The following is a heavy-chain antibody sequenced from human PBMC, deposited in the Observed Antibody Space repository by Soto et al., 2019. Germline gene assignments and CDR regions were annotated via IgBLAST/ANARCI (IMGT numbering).Heavy chain of an antibody. CDR2: INHSGST. V-gene: IGHV4-34*01. J-gene: IGHJ6*02. Sequence: SETLSLTCAVYGGSFSGYYWSWIRQPPGKGLEWIGEINHSGSTNYNPSLKSRVTISVDTSKNQFSLKLSSVTAADTAVYYCARTNYDSSPYYYYGMDVWGQGTTVTVSS. CDR1: GGSFSGYY. D-gene: IGHD3-22*01. CDR3: ARTNYDSSPYYYYGMDV.